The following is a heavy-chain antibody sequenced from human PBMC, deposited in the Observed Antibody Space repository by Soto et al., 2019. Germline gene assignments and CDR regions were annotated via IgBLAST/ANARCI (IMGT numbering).Heavy chain of an antibody. J-gene: IGHJ6*02. Sequence: GGSLRLSCAASGFTFSSYWMHWVRQAPGKGLVWVSRINSDGSSTSYADSVKGRFTISRDNAKNTLYLQMNSLRAEDTAVYYCRVAGTYYYYGMDVWGQGTTVTVSS. CDR1: GFTFSSYW. D-gene: IGHD6-19*01. CDR3: RVAGTYYYYGMDV. CDR2: INSDGSST. V-gene: IGHV3-74*01.